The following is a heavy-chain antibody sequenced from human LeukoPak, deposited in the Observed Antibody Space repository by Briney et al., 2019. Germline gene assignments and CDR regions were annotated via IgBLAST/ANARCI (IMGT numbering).Heavy chain of an antibody. CDR3: ARGGYDYVWGSYRPKPYLDY. D-gene: IGHD3-16*02. CDR1: GGSISSGGYY. V-gene: IGHV4-30-4*08. Sequence: SQTLSLTCTVSGGSISSGGYYWSWIRQHPGKGLEWIGYIYYSGSTHYNPSLKSRVTISVDTSKNQFSLKLSSVTAADTAVYYCARGGYDYVWGSYRPKPYLDYWGQGTLVTVSS. J-gene: IGHJ4*02. CDR2: IYYSGST.